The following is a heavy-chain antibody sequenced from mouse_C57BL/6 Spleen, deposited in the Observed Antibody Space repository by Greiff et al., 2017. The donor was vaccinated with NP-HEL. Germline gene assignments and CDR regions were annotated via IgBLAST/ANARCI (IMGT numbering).Heavy chain of an antibody. CDR3: ARTITTVVATYYAMDY. CDR2: IWSGGST. D-gene: IGHD1-1*01. V-gene: IGHV2-2*01. J-gene: IGHJ4*01. Sequence: VQLQQSGPGLVQPSQSLSITCTVSGFSLTSYGVHWVRQSPGKGLEWLGVIWSGGSTDYNAAFISRLSISKDNSKSQVFFKMNSLQADDTAIYYCARTITTVVATYYAMDYWGQGTSVTVSS. CDR1: GFSLTSYG.